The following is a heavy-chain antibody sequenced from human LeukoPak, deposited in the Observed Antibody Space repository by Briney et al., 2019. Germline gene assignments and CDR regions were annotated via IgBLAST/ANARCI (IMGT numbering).Heavy chain of an antibody. J-gene: IGHJ4*02. CDR1: GFTFSDYW. Sequence: LGGSLRLSCAASGFTFSDYWMHWVRQAPGKGLEWVARIYSDVRRIKYADSVKGRFTISRDNAKNTLYLQMNALRVEDTAVYYCATSPVISRDWGQGTLVTVSS. D-gene: IGHD2-21*01. CDR3: ATSPVISRD. CDR2: IYSDVRRI. V-gene: IGHV3-74*03.